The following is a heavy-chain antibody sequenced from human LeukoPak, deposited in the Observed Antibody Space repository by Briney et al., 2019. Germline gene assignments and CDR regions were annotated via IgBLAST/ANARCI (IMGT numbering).Heavy chain of an antibody. J-gene: IGHJ4*02. Sequence: ASVKVSCKSSGYTFTTYGITWVRQAPGQGLEWMGWISTYNDNTNYAQKLQGRVTMTTDTSTSTAYMGLRSLRSDDTAMYYCARDRMDTGTYFDYWGQGTLVTVSS. CDR2: ISTYNDNT. CDR3: ARDRMDTGTYFDY. D-gene: IGHD5-18*01. CDR1: GYTFTTYG. V-gene: IGHV1-18*01.